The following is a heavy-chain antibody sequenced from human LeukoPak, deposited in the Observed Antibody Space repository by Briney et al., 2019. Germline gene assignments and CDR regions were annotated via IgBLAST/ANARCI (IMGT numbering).Heavy chain of an antibody. V-gene: IGHV3-53*01. CDR1: GFTVSNNY. J-gene: IGHJ4*02. Sequence: GGSLRHSCAPSGFTVSNNYMSWGRQAPGKGLEWVSLIYSGGSTYYADSVKGRFTISRDNSKNTLYLQMNSLRAEDTAVYYCEGYSSLVYWGQGTLVTVSS. CDR2: IYSGGST. D-gene: IGHD3-22*01. CDR3: EGYSSLVY.